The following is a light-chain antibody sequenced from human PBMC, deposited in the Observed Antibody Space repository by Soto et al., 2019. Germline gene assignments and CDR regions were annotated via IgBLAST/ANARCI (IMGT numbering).Light chain of an antibody. V-gene: IGKV3-11*01. J-gene: IGKJ3*01. CDR2: DAS. CDR1: QSLSSY. Sequence: EIVLTQSPATLSLSPGERATLSCRASQSLSSYLAWYQQKPGQAPRLLIYDASNRATGIPARFSGSGSGTDFTLTISSLEPEDFAVYYCQQFHDWPMTFGPGTKVDIK. CDR3: QQFHDWPMT.